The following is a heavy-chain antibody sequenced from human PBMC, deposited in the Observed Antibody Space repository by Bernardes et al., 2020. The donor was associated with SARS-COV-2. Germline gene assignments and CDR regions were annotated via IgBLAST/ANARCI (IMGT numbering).Heavy chain of an antibody. CDR2: IRTKPHSYTT. V-gene: IGHV3-72*01. CDR3: GCVGGYIGGWSEVY. CDR1: GLSFSDQY. J-gene: IGHJ4*02. Sequence: GGSLRLSCAVSGLSFSDQYFDWVRQAPGKGLEWVARIRTKPHSYTTEYAASVRGRFTISRDDSKTSLYLQMNSLQTEDTAVYYCGCVGGYIGGWSEVYWGQGTLVTVSS. D-gene: IGHD6-19*01.